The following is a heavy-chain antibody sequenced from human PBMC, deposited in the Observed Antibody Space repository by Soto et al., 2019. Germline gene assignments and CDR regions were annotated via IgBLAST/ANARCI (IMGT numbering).Heavy chain of an antibody. D-gene: IGHD1-7*01. CDR2: ISAYNGNT. CDR3: ARDQFQLGLPDYYYYYMDV. J-gene: IGHJ6*03. V-gene: IGHV1-18*01. Sequence: GASVKVSCKASGGTFSSYTISWVRQAPGQGLEWMGWISAYNGNTNYAQKLQGRVTMTTDTSTSTAYMELRSLRSDDTAVYYCARDQFQLGLPDYYYYYMDVWGKGTTVTVSS. CDR1: GGTFSSYT.